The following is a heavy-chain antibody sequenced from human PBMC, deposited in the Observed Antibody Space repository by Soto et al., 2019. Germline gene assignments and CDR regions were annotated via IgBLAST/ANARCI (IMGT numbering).Heavy chain of an antibody. D-gene: IGHD4-17*01. CDR3: ARDVYSDYGHYYYYVMAV. CDR1: GYGFTGYY. CDR2: INPNSGGT. Sequence: GASVKVSCKASGYGFTGYYTHWVGQAPVRGLEWMVRINPNSGGTHYAQKFQGRVTMTRDTSISTAYMELSRLRSDDTAVYYCARDVYSDYGHYYYYVMAVWAQGTTVTLSS. J-gene: IGHJ6*02. V-gene: IGHV1-2*02.